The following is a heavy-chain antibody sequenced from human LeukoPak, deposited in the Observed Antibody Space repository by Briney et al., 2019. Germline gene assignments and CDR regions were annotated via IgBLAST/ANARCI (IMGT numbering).Heavy chain of an antibody. J-gene: IGHJ4*02. CDR2: ISSGSSTI. V-gene: IGHV3-48*01. Sequence: GGSLRLSCAASGFAFSGYSMNWVRQAPGKGLEWVSYISSGSSTIFYADSVKGRFTISRDNAKSSLFLQMNSPRAEDTAVYYCARSRTGNYLDYWGQGTLVTVSS. CDR1: GFAFSGYS. CDR3: ARSRTGNYLDY. D-gene: IGHD2-8*02.